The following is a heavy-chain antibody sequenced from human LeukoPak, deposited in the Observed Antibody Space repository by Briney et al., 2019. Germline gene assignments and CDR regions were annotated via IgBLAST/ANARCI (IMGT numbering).Heavy chain of an antibody. CDR2: ISYDGSNK. D-gene: IGHD3-22*01. V-gene: IGHV3-30*18. CDR1: GFTFSSYS. Sequence: GGSLRLSCAASGFTFSSYSMNWVRQAPGKGLEWVAVISYDGSNKYYADSVKGRFTISRDNSKNTLYLQMSSLRAEDTAVYYCAKESFYYDTTGYKAYYFDYWGQGTLVTVSS. J-gene: IGHJ4*02. CDR3: AKESFYYDTTGYKAYYFDY.